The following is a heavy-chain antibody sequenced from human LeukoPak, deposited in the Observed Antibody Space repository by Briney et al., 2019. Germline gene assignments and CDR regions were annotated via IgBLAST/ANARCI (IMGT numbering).Heavy chain of an antibody. CDR1: GGSISSYY. J-gene: IGHJ6*03. Sequence: PSETLSLTCTVSGGSISSYYWSWIRQPPGKGLEWIGYIYTSGSTNYNPSLKSRVTISVDTSKNQSSLKLSSVAAADTAVYYCVSSTSSSWNDYCYYMDVWGKGTTVTVSS. V-gene: IGHV4-4*09. CDR3: VSSTSSSWNDYCYYMDV. D-gene: IGHD6-13*01. CDR2: IYTSGST.